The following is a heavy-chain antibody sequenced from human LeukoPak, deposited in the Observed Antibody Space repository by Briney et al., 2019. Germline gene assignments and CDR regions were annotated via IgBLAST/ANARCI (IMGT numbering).Heavy chain of an antibody. Sequence: GGSLRLSCAVSGFTFSSYSMNWVRQAPGKGLEWVSSISSSSRYIYYADSLKGRFTISRDNAKNSLYLQMNSLRAEDTAVYYCARDTSLYGSVIKDFDYWGQGILVTVSS. CDR1: GFTFSSYS. V-gene: IGHV3-21*01. J-gene: IGHJ4*02. CDR3: ARDTSLYGSVIKDFDY. D-gene: IGHD3-10*01. CDR2: ISSSSRYI.